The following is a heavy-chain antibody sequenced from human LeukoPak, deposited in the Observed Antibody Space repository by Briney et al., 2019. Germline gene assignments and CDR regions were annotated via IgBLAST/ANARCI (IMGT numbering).Heavy chain of an antibody. J-gene: IGHJ3*02. CDR2: ISSSSSYT. V-gene: IGHV3-11*06. CDR1: GFTFSDYY. CDR3: ARGGKWDPRDAFDI. D-gene: IGHD1-26*01. Sequence: GGSLRLSCAASGFTFSDYYMSWIRQAPGKGLEWVSYISSSSSYTNYSDSVKGRFTISRDNAKNSLYLQMNSLRDEDTAVYYCARGGKWDPRDAFDIWGQGTVVTVSS.